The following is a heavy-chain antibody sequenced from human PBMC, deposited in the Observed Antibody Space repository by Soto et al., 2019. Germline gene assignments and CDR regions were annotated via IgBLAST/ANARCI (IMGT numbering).Heavy chain of an antibody. V-gene: IGHV1-18*04. J-gene: IGHJ4*02. D-gene: IGHD6-19*01. Sequence: GASVKVSFKASRYTFTSYGISWVRQAPGQGLEWMGWISAYNGNTNYAQKLQGRVTMTTDTSTSTAYMELRSLRSDDTAVYYCARDWEYSSGWYYFDYWGQGTLVTVSS. CDR3: ARDWEYSSGWYYFDY. CDR1: RYTFTSYG. CDR2: ISAYNGNT.